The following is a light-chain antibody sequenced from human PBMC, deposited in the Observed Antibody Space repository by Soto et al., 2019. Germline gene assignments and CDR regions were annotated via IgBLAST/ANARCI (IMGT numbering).Light chain of an antibody. J-gene: IGLJ2*01. V-gene: IGLV2-8*01. CDR1: TSDVGGYNY. CDR3: SSYAGSKNFIL. Sequence: QSALTQPPSASGSPGQSVTISCTGTTSDVGGYNYVSWYQLHPGKVPKLIISEVNKRPSGVPDRFSGSKSGSTACLTVSGLQAEDEADYFCSSYAGSKNFILFGGGTKLTVL. CDR2: EVN.